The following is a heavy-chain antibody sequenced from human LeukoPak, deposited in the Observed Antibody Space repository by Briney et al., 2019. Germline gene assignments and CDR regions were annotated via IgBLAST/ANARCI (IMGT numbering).Heavy chain of an antibody. Sequence: SETLSLTCAVYGGSFSGYYWSWIRKPPGKGLEWIGEINHSGSTNYNPSPKSRVTISVDTSKNQFSLKLSSVTAADTAVYYCARGDYGDRGYYFDYWGQGTLVTVSS. D-gene: IGHD4-17*01. J-gene: IGHJ4*02. V-gene: IGHV4-34*01. CDR3: ARGDYGDRGYYFDY. CDR1: GGSFSGYY. CDR2: INHSGST.